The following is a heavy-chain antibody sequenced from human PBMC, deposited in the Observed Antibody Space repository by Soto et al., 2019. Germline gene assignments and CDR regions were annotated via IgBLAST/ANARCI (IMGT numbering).Heavy chain of an antibody. V-gene: IGHV3-7*05. J-gene: IGHJ4*02. CDR2: IKQDGSEK. CDR1: GFTFSSYW. Sequence: EVQLLESGGGLVQPGGSLRLSCAASGFTFSSYWMSWVRQAPGKGLEWVANIKQDGSEKYYVDSVKGRFTISRDNAKNSLYLQMNSLRAEDTAVYYCVRQRALIASGLFDYWGQRTLVTVSS. CDR3: VRQRALIASGLFDY. D-gene: IGHD3-16*01.